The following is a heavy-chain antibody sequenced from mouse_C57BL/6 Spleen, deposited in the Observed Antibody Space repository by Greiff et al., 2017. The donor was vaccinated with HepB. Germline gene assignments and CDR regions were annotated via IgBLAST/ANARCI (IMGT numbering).Heavy chain of an antibody. D-gene: IGHD2-3*01. CDR2: IWRGGST. CDR3: ARTGYDGYYDY. J-gene: IGHJ2*01. CDR1: GFSLTSYG. V-gene: IGHV2-2*01. Sequence: VQLVESGPGLVQPSQSLSITCTVSGFSLTSYGVHWVRQSPGKGLEWLGVIWRGGSTDYNAAFISRLSISKDNSKSQVFFKMNSLQADDTAIYYCARTGYDGYYDYWGQGTTLTVSS.